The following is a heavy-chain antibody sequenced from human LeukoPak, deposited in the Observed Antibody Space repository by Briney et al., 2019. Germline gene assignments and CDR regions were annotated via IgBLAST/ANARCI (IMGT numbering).Heavy chain of an antibody. V-gene: IGHV4-39*07. D-gene: IGHD6-19*01. CDR2: IYYSGST. CDR3: ANVPVAGTPLPY. Sequence: SETLSLTCTVSGGSISSYYWNWIRQPPGKGLEWIGSIYYSGSTYYNPSLKSRVTISVDTSKNQFSLKLSSVTAADTAVFYCANVPVAGTPLPYWGQGTLVTVSS. CDR1: GGSISSYY. J-gene: IGHJ4*02.